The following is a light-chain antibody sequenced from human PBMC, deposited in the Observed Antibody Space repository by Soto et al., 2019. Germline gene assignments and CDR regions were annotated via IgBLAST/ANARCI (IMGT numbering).Light chain of an antibody. CDR3: QQYTNTNNPWM. V-gene: IGKV1-5*01. CDR1: QSISTW. J-gene: IGKJ1*01. CDR2: DAS. Sequence: QMTPSPSPPSASGGSRVTIPWPARQSISTWMAWYQQKPGKAPKLLVYDASTLQSGVASRFSGSGSGTEFTLIISGLQPDDSATYYCQQYTNTNNPWMFGQGTKVDNK.